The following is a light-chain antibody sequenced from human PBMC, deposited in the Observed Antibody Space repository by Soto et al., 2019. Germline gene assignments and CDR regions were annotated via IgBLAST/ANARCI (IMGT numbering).Light chain of an antibody. J-gene: IGKJ4*01. Sequence: EVVMTQSPATLSVSPGERVTLSCRASQSVSTKLAWYQQKHGQAPSLLIYGASTRATGIPARFSGSGSGTDFTLTISSLEPEDFAVYYCQQRSNWLALTFGGGTKVDI. CDR1: QSVSTK. CDR2: GAS. V-gene: IGKV3-15*01. CDR3: QQRSNWLALT.